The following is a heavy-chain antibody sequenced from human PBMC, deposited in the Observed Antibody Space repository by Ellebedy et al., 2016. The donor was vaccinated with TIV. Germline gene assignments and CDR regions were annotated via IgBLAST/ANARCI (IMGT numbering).Heavy chain of an antibody. V-gene: IGHV1-69*05. Sequence: AASVKVSCKASGGTFSSYAISWVRQAPGQGLEWMGGIIPIFGTANYAQKFQGRVTMTRDTSTSTVYMELSSLRSEDTAVYYCARDLYIVATLRWPDYFDYWGQGTLVTVSS. J-gene: IGHJ4*02. CDR2: IIPIFGTA. CDR1: GGTFSSYA. D-gene: IGHD5-12*01. CDR3: ARDLYIVATLRWPDYFDY.